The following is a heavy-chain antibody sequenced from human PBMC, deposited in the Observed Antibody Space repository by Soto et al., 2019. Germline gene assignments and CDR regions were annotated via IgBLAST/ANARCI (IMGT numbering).Heavy chain of an antibody. Sequence: PGGSLRLSCAASGFTCSSYAMSWVRQAPGKGLEWVSAISGSGGSTYYADSVKGRFTISRDNSKNTLYLQMNSLRAEDTAVYYCAKDPSGVVSNWFDPWGQGTLVTVS. D-gene: IGHD2-2*01. CDR2: ISGSGGST. CDR1: GFTCSSYA. V-gene: IGHV3-23*01. J-gene: IGHJ5*02. CDR3: AKDPSGVVSNWFDP.